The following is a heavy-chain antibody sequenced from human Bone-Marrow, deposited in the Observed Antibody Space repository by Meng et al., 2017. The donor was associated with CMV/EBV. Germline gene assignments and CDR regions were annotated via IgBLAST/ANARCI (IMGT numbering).Heavy chain of an antibody. Sequence: SETLSLTCSVSGGSISSSSHYWGWIRQPPGKGLEWIGSIYYSGSTYYNPSLKSRVTISVDTSKNQFSLKLRSVTAADTAVYYCVGTTVTSAYYYYGMDVWGQGNTVTVSS. J-gene: IGHJ6*02. V-gene: IGHV4-39*07. D-gene: IGHD4-17*01. CDR1: GGSISSSSHY. CDR3: VGTTVTSAYYYYGMDV. CDR2: IYYSGST.